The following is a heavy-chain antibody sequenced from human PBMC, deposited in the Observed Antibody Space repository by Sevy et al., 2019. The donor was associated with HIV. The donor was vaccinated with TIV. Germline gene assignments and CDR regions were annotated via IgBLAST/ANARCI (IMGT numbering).Heavy chain of an antibody. J-gene: IGHJ1*01. CDR2: ISSSSSYI. V-gene: IGHV3-21*01. Sequence: GGSLRLSCAASGFTFSSYSMNWVRQAPGKGLEWVSSISSSSSYIYYADSVKGRFTISRDNAKNSLYLQMNSLRAEDTAVYYCARDRVAVADIVFQHWGQGTLVTVSS. CDR3: ARDRVAVADIVFQH. CDR1: GFTFSSYS. D-gene: IGHD6-19*01.